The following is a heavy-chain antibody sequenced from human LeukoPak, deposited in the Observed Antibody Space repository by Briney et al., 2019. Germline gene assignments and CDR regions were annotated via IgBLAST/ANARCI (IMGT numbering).Heavy chain of an antibody. V-gene: IGHV3-30*18. CDR3: AKPSTMVRGVVGYYFDS. J-gene: IGHJ4*02. Sequence: GGSMRLSCAASGFTFSSYGMHWVRQAPGKGLEWVAVISYDGSNEDYADSVRGRFTISRDNSKNTLYLQMNSLRAEDTAVYYCAKPSTMVRGVVGYYFDSWGQGTLVTVSS. CDR2: ISYDGSNE. D-gene: IGHD3-10*01. CDR1: GFTFSSYG.